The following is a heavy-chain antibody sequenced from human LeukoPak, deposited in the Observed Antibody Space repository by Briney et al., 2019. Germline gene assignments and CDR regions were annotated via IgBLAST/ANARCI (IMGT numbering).Heavy chain of an antibody. CDR3: AREGTARDGFDI. CDR1: GFTFSYYA. J-gene: IGHJ3*02. CDR2: ISSDGSDK. V-gene: IGHV3-30-3*01. D-gene: IGHD2-21*02. Sequence: GRSLRLSCAASGFTFSYYAMHWVRQATGEGLEWVGFISSDGSDKYYADSMKGRFTISRDNSKNTLYLQMTSLRGEDTAMYYCAREGTARDGFDIWGQGTMVTVSS.